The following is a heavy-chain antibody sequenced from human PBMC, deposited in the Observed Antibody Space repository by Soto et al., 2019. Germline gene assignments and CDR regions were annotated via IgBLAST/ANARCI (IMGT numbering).Heavy chain of an antibody. CDR3: ARVVVVAARPFFSDY. CDR2: ISAYNGNT. Sequence: QVQLVQSGAEVKKPGASVKVSCKASGYTVTSYGIRWVREAPGQGLEWMGWISAYNGNTNYAQKLQGRVTMTTDTSTSTAYMELRSLRSDDTAVYYCARVVVVAARPFFSDYWGQGTLVTVSS. CDR1: GYTVTSYG. J-gene: IGHJ4*02. V-gene: IGHV1-18*01. D-gene: IGHD2-15*01.